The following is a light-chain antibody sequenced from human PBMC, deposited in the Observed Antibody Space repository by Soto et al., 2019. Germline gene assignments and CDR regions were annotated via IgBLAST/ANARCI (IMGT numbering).Light chain of an antibody. CDR3: QQYGSSPPYT. V-gene: IGKV3-20*01. CDR2: GSS. CDR1: QSVRNNY. Sequence: EVVWTQSPGTLSLSPGERATLSCRASQSVRNNYLAWYQQKPGQSPKLLIFGSSDRATGIPDRFSGSGSGTDFTLTISKLETEDFAGYYCQQYGSSPPYTFGQRTKLEIK. J-gene: IGKJ2*01.